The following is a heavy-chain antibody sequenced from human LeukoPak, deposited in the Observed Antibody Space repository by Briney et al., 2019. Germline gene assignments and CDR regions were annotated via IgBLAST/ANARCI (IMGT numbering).Heavy chain of an antibody. CDR1: GFTFSSYA. CDR2: ISGSGGST. D-gene: IGHD4-17*01. V-gene: IGHV3-23*01. CDR3: AKDDKGYGDYQEYFDY. J-gene: IGHJ4*02. Sequence: GGSLRLSCAASGFTFSSYAMSWVRQAPGKGPEWVSAISGSGGSTYYADSVKGRFTISRDNSKNTLYLQMNSLRAEDTAVYYCAKDDKGYGDYQEYFDYWGQGTLVTVSS.